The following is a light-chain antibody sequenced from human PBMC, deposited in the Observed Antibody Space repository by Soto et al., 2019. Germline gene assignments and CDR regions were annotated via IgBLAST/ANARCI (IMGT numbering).Light chain of an antibody. CDR1: SSDVGGYNY. Sequence: QSALTQPPSASGSPGQSVTISCTGTSSDVGGYNYVSWYQQHPGKAPKLMIYGVSNRPSGVSNRFSGSKSGNTASLTISGLQAEDEADYYCSSYTSSSTLDVFGTGTKVTVL. V-gene: IGLV2-14*01. J-gene: IGLJ1*01. CDR3: SSYTSSSTLDV. CDR2: GVS.